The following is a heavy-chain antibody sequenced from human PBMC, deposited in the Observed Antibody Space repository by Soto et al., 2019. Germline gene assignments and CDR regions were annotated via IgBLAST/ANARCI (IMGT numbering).Heavy chain of an antibody. CDR3: ARGRIIAVAIRHWFDP. Sequence: SETLSLTCSVSGVSISSHYWTWIRQPPGKGLEWIGYIHSSGYSNYNSSLQSRLSMSVDTSKNQFSLKLSSVTAAETAVYYCARGRIIAVAIRHWFDPWGQGTLVTVSS. V-gene: IGHV4-59*11. CDR1: GVSISSHY. J-gene: IGHJ5*02. CDR2: IHSSGYS. D-gene: IGHD6-19*01.